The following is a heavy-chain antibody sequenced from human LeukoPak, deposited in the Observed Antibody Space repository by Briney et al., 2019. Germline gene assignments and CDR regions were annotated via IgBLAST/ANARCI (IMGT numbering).Heavy chain of an antibody. Sequence: GGSLRLSCAASGFTVSSNYMSWVRQAPGKGLEWVSVIYSGGSTYYADSVKGRFTISRDSSKNTLYLQMNSLRAEDTAVYYCARVRWELLPGYFQHWGQGTLVTVSS. V-gene: IGHV3-53*01. CDR3: ARVRWELLPGYFQH. CDR2: IYSGGST. J-gene: IGHJ1*01. D-gene: IGHD1-26*01. CDR1: GFTVSSNY.